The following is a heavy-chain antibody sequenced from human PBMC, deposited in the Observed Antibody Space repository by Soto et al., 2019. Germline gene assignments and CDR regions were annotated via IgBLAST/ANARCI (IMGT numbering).Heavy chain of an antibody. Sequence: EVQLVESGGGLVKPGGSLRLSCAASGFTFSNAWMSWVRQAPGKGLEWFGRIKSKTDGGAPDYAAPVKGRFTISRDDSKNTLYLQMNSLKTEDTAVYYCTTLASCYYDSSGIINFDYWGQGTLVTVSS. V-gene: IGHV3-15*01. D-gene: IGHD3-22*01. CDR1: GFTFSNAW. CDR3: TTLASCYYDSSGIINFDY. J-gene: IGHJ4*02. CDR2: IKSKTDGGAP.